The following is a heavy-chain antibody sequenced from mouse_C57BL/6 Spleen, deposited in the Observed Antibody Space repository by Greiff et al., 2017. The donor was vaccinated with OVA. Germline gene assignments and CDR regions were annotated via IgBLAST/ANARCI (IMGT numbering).Heavy chain of an antibody. Sequence: QVQLQQSGAELVRPGTSVKVSCKASGYAFTNYLIEWVKQRPGQGLEWIGVLNPGSGGTNYNEKFKGKATLTADKSSSTAYMQLSSLTSEDSAVYFCARDSNYPFAYWGQGTLVTVSA. V-gene: IGHV1-54*01. J-gene: IGHJ3*01. CDR2: LNPGSGGT. CDR1: GYAFTNYL. D-gene: IGHD2-5*01. CDR3: ARDSNYPFAY.